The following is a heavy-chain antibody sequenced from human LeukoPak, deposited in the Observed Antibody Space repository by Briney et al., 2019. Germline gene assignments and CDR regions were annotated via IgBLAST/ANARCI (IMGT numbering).Heavy chain of an antibody. CDR1: GFTFSSYS. J-gene: IGHJ4*02. D-gene: IGHD3-3*01. CDR2: ISSSSSTI. CDR3: ARDVGYYDFWSGYLYYFDY. V-gene: IGHV3-48*01. Sequence: GGSLRLSCAASGFTFSSYSMHWVRQAPGKGLEWVSYISSSSSTIYYADSVKGRFTISRDNAKNSLYLQMNSLRAEDTAVYYCARDVGYYDFWSGYLYYFDYWGQGTLVTISS.